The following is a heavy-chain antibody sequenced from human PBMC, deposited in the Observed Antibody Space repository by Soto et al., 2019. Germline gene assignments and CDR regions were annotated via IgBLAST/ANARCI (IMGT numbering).Heavy chain of an antibody. J-gene: IGHJ5*02. V-gene: IGHV1-18*01. CDR1: GETFTSYG. CDR2: ISAYNGNT. D-gene: IGHD3-9*01. Sequence: ASVKVSCKASGETFTSYGSSWVQQAPGQGLEWMGWISAYNGNTNYAQKLQGRVTMTTDTSTSTAYMELRSLRSDDTAVYYCARDYDILTRWFDPWGQGTLVTVSS. CDR3: ARDYDILTRWFDP.